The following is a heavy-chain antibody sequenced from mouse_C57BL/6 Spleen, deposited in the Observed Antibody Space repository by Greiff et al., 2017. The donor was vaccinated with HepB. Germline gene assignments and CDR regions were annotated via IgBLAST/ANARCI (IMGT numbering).Heavy chain of an antibody. D-gene: IGHD2-1*01. CDR1: GYTFTSYW. Sequence: QVQLQQPGAELVKPGASVKLSCKASGYTFTSYWMHWVKQRPGQGLEWIGMIHPNSGSTNYNEKFKSKATLTVDKSSSTAYMQLSSLTSEDSAVYYCARGASGYYGNFFDYWGQGTTLTVSS. J-gene: IGHJ2*01. CDR2: IHPNSGST. CDR3: ARGASGYYGNFFDY. V-gene: IGHV1-64*01.